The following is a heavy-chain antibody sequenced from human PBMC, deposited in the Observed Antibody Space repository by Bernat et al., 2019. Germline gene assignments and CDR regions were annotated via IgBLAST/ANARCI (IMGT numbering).Heavy chain of an antibody. CDR1: GGSISSSSYY. V-gene: IGHV4-39*01. Sequence: QLQLQESGPGLVKPSETLSLTCTVSGGSISSSSYYWGWIRQPPGKGLEWIGSIYYSGSTYYNPSLKSRVTISVDTSKNQFSLKLSSVTAADTAVYCCARSTPYYYDSSGFDDWGQGTLVTVSS. D-gene: IGHD3-22*01. J-gene: IGHJ4*02. CDR3: ARSTPYYYDSSGFDD. CDR2: IYYSGST.